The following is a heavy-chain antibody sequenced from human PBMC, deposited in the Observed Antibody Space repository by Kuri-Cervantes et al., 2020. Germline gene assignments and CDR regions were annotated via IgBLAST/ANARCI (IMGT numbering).Heavy chain of an antibody. D-gene: IGHD4-23*01. CDR1: GGSISTYY. Sequence: SETLSLTCTVSGGSISTYYWSWIRQPPGKGLEWIGYIYYSGGTNYNPSLESRVTISVDTSKNQFSLKLSSVTAADTAVYYCARASYGGNWFDPWGQGTLVTVSS. CDR2: IYYSGGT. V-gene: IGHV4-59*01. CDR3: ARASYGGNWFDP. J-gene: IGHJ5*02.